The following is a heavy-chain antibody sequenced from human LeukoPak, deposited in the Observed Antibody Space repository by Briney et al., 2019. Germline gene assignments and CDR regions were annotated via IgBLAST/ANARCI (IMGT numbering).Heavy chain of an antibody. V-gene: IGHV3-30-3*01. D-gene: IGHD3-22*01. CDR1: GSTFSSYA. CDR2: ISYDGSNK. J-gene: IGHJ4*02. Sequence: PGGSLRLSCAASGSTFSSYAMHWVRQAPGKGLEWVAVISYDGSNKYYADSVKGRFTISRDNSKNTLYLQMNSLRAEDTAVYYCARDGNYYDSSGTNPDWWGQGTLVTVSS. CDR3: ARDGNYYDSSGTNPDW.